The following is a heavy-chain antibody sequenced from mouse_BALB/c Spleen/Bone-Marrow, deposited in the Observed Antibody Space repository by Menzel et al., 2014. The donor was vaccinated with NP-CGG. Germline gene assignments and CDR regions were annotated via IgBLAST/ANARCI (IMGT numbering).Heavy chain of an antibody. V-gene: IGHV2-2*02. CDR2: MXSGGST. J-gene: IGHJ4*01. CDR1: GFSLTSDG. Sequence: VQLQQSGPGLVQPSQSLSITCTVSGFSLTSDGVHWVRQPPRKGLEWLGVMXSGGSTDYNAAFISRLSISKDNSRSQVFFKMSSLQTNDTAIYYCARNGYYYSMDYWGQGTSVTVSS. CDR3: ARNGYYYSMDY. D-gene: IGHD2-2*01.